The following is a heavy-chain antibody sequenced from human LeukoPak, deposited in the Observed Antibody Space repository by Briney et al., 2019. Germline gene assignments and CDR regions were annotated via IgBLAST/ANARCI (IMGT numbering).Heavy chain of an antibody. Sequence: GGSLRLSCAASGFTFSSYAMSWVRQAPGKGLEWVSAISGSGGSTYYADSVKGRFTISRDNSKNTLYLQMNSLRAEDTAVYYCANKEQWLADYYYYYGMDVWGQGTTVTVSS. CDR2: ISGSGGST. D-gene: IGHD6-19*01. CDR3: ANKEQWLADYYYYYGMDV. J-gene: IGHJ6*02. CDR1: GFTFSSYA. V-gene: IGHV3-23*01.